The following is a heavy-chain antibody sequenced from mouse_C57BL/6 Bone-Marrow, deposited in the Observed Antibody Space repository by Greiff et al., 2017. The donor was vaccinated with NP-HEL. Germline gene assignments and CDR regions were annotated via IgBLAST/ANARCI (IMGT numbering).Heavy chain of an antibody. J-gene: IGHJ3*01. CDR3: ARSGLGAY. Sequence: QVQLQQPGAELVKPGASVKLSCTASGYTFTSYWMQWVKQRPGQGLEWIAEIDPSDSYTNYNQKFKGKATLTVDTSTSTAYMQRSSLTSEDSAVYYCARSGLGAYWGQGTLVTVSA. CDR2: IDPSDSYT. D-gene: IGHD2-2*01. V-gene: IGHV1-50*01. CDR1: GYTFTSYW.